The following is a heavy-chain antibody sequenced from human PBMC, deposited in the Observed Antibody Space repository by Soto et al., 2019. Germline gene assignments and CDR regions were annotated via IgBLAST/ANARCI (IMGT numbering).Heavy chain of an antibody. CDR1: GFSLSTSGVG. CDR3: ALSFTYSYGYAFGY. J-gene: IGHJ4*02. V-gene: IGHV2-5*01. CDR2: IYWNDDK. Sequence: QITLKESGPTLVKPTQTLTLTCTFSGFSLSTSGVGVGWIRQPPGKALVWLALIYWNDDKRYSPSLRSRLTTTKDTSKTQLGLTMTNMDHVDTATYYCALSFTYSYGYAFGYCGQRTLVTVSS. D-gene: IGHD5-18*01.